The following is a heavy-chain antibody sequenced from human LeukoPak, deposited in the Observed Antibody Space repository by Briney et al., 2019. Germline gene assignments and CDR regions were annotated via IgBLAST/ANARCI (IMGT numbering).Heavy chain of an antibody. J-gene: IGHJ4*02. D-gene: IGHD6-6*01. CDR2: IYYSGST. V-gene: IGHV4-30-4*01. CDR1: GGSISSGDYY. Sequence: SETLSLTCTVSGGSISSGDYYWSWIRQPPGKGLEYIGYIYYSGSTYYNPSLKSRITISVDTSKNQFPLKLSSVTAADTAVYYCARGSWSSSIDYWGQGTLVTVSS. CDR3: ARGSWSSSIDY.